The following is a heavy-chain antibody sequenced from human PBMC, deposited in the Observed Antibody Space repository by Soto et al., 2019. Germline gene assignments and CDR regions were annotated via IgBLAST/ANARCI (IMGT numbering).Heavy chain of an antibody. V-gene: IGHV1-18*01. CDR3: ARGRYGDY. D-gene: IGHD1-1*01. CDR1: GYAFTTYG. J-gene: IGHJ4*02. CDR2: ISAHNGNT. Sequence: VPLVQSGAEVKKPGASVKVSCKGSGYAFTTYGITWVRQAPGQGLEWMGWISAHNGNTNYAQKLQGRVTVTRDTSTSTAYMELRSLISDDTAVYYCARGRYGDYWGQGALVTVSS.